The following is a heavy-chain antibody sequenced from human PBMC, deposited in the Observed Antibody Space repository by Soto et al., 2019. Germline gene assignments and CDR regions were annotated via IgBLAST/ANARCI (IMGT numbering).Heavy chain of an antibody. CDR1: GGSISSYY. CDR2: IYYSGST. Sequence: SETLSLTCTVSGGSISSYYWSWIRQPPGKGLEWIGYIYYSGSTHYNPSLKSRVTISVDTSKNQFSLKLRSVTAADTAVYYCARQERSGPFDYWGQGTLVTVSS. J-gene: IGHJ4*02. CDR3: ARQERSGPFDY. V-gene: IGHV4-59*01. D-gene: IGHD2-15*01.